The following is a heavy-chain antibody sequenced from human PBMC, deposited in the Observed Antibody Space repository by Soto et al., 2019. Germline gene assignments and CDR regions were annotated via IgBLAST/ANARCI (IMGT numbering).Heavy chain of an antibody. J-gene: IGHJ4*02. D-gene: IGHD3-22*01. CDR1: GGSFSGYY. CDR3: ARGSEDYYDSSGYYYYFDY. CDR2: INHSGST. V-gene: IGHV4-34*01. Sequence: QVQLQQWGAGLLKPSETLSLTCAVYGGSFSGYYWSWIRQPPGKGLEWIGEINHSGSTNYNPSLKSGVTLSVATSKNQFSLKLSSVTAADTAVYYCARGSEDYYDSSGYYYYFDYWGQGTLVTVSS.